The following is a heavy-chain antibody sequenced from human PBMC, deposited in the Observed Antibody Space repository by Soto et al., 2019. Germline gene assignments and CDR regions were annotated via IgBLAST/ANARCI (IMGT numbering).Heavy chain of an antibody. J-gene: IGHJ4*02. CDR3: AKEAAYCGGDCYWFDY. V-gene: IGHV3-30*18. Sequence: GGSLRLSCAASGFIFSSYGMHWVRQAPGKGLEWVAVISYDGSNKYYVDSVKGRFTISRDNSKNTLYPQMNSLRAEDTAVYYCAKEAAYCGGDCYWFDYWGQGTLVTVSS. CDR1: GFIFSSYG. CDR2: ISYDGSNK. D-gene: IGHD2-21*02.